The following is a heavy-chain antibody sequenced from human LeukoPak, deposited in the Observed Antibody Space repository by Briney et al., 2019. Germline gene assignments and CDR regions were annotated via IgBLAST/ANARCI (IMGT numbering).Heavy chain of an antibody. CDR3: ASLHQVRGLTVFDY. CDR2: ISYSGTT. Sequence: SETLSLTCTVSGASISSSRYYWGWIRQPPGKGLEWIGSISYSGTTYYNPSLKSRVTISVDTSRNQFSLKLSSVTAPDTAVYYCASLHQVRGLTVFDYWGQGALVTVSS. J-gene: IGHJ4*02. V-gene: IGHV4-39*01. CDR1: GASISSSRYY. D-gene: IGHD3-10*01.